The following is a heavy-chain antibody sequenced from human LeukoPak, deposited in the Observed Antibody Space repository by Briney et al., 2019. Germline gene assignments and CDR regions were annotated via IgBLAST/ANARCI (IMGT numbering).Heavy chain of an antibody. V-gene: IGHV3-33*08. Sequence: GGSLRLSCAASGFTFSDYYMTWIRQAPGKGLEWVAVIWYDGSNKYYADSVKGRFTISRDNSKNTLYLQMNSLRAEDTAVYYCARDGDYYDSSGYYFDYWGQGTLVTVSS. J-gene: IGHJ4*02. CDR1: GFTFSDYY. CDR3: ARDGDYYDSSGYYFDY. CDR2: IWYDGSNK. D-gene: IGHD3-22*01.